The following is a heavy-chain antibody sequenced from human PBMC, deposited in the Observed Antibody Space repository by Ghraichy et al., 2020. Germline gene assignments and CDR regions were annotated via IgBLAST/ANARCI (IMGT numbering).Heavy chain of an antibody. CDR3: ASHSGSGIHDAFDI. CDR2: IKWNGGTT. CDR1: GFAFEDYA. D-gene: IGHD3-10*01. J-gene: IGHJ3*02. Sequence: GESLNISCAASGFAFEDYAMSWVRQAPGKGLEWVSGIKWNGGTTHYADSVKGRFTISRDNAKNSLYLQTNALRAEDTALYHCASHSGSGIHDAFDIWGQGTTVTVSS. V-gene: IGHV3-20*01.